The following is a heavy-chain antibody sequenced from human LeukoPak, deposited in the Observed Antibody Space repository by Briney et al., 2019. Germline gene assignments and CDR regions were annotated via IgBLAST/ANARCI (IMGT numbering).Heavy chain of an antibody. CDR2: MNPNSGNT. D-gene: IGHD3-9*01. V-gene: IGHV1-8*01. J-gene: IGHJ6*02. Sequence: ASVKVSCKASGYTFTSYDINWVRQATGQGLEWMGWMNPNSGNTGYAQKFQGRDTMTRNTSISTAYMELSSLRSEDTAVYYCARGLRYFDWLYLETYYYYGMDVWGQGTTVTVSS. CDR1: GYTFTSYD. CDR3: ARGLRYFDWLYLETYYYYGMDV.